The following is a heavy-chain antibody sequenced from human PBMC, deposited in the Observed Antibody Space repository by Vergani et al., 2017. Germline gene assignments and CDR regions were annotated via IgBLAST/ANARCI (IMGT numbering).Heavy chain of an antibody. CDR2: IQFDGSNQ. Sequence: QVQLVESGGGVVQRGGSLRLSCATSGYTLSNYDMQWIRQGPGKGLEFVAFIQFDGSNQYYADPVKGRFTLSRDFAKNTLYLQMNSLRTDDTATYYCAKHFSGWGSDYWCQGTQVIVSS. V-gene: IGHV3-30*02. D-gene: IGHD6-19*01. CDR3: AKHFSGWGSDY. J-gene: IGHJ4*02. CDR1: GYTLSNYD.